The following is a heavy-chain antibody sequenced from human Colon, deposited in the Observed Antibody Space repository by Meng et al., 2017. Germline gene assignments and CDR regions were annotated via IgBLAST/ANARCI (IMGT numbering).Heavy chain of an antibody. CDR1: GFNFQNTW. V-gene: IGHV3-15*01. CDR3: TTDDNSGYDLGDWFDP. J-gene: IGHJ5*02. D-gene: IGHD3-22*01. Sequence: GGSLRLSCAASGFNFQNTWISWVRQAPGKGLEWVGRVKSTTDGGTTDYAAPVKGRFTISREDSENMVYLQMNSLKSEDTAVYYCTTDDNSGYDLGDWFDPWGQGTLVTVSS. CDR2: VKSTTDGGTT.